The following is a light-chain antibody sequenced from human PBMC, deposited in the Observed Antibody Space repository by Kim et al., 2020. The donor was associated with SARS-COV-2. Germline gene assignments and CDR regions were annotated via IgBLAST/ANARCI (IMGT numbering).Light chain of an antibody. CDR3: QAWDSSTAWV. V-gene: IGLV3-1*01. CDR1: KLGDKY. J-gene: IGLJ2*01. Sequence: SYELTQPPSVSVSPGQTASITCSGDKLGDKYACWYQQKSGQSPVLVIYQVSKRPSGIPERFSGSNSGNTATLTISWTQAMDEADYYCQAWDSSTAWVFGGGTQLTVL. CDR2: QVS.